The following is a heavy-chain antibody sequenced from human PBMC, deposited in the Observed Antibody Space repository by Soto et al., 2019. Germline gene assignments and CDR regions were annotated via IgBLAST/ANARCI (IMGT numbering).Heavy chain of an antibody. CDR1: GFTFSNAW. V-gene: IGHV3-15*07. CDR3: VRDSGRGFYFDY. Sequence: PGGSLRLSCAASGFTFSNAWINWVRQAPGKGLEWVGRIKSKTDGGTTDFAAPVKGRFAISRDDSENLVYLQMNDLKTEDTAVYYCVRDSGRGFYFDYWGQGAQVTVSS. CDR2: IKSKTDGGTT. J-gene: IGHJ4*02. D-gene: IGHD3-10*01.